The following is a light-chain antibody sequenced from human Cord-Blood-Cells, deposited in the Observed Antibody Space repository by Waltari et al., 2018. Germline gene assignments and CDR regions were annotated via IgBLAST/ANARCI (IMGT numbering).Light chain of an antibody. V-gene: IGKV1-27*01. J-gene: IGKJ1*01. CDR2: AAS. CDR3: XKYNXXXWT. Sequence: DIQMXQSPSSLSASXXDRVXXTCRASQGISNYLAWYQQKPGKVPKLLIYAASTLQSGVPSRFSGSGSGTDFTLXXSSLXPEDVATYYXXKYNXXXWTFGXXXKXEI. CDR1: QGISNY.